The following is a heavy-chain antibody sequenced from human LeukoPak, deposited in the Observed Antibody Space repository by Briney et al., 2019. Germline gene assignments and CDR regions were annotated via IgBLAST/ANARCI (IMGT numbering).Heavy chain of an antibody. J-gene: IGHJ5*02. Sequence: ASVKVSCKASGFTFTSHDYNWVRQATGQGLEWMGWMNPNSGNTGYAQKFQGRVTITADESTSTAYMELSSLRSEDTAVYYCARDPWAGTRYTSQNWFDPWGQGTLVTVSS. D-gene: IGHD1-7*01. V-gene: IGHV1-8*01. CDR2: MNPNSGNT. CDR1: GFTFTSHD. CDR3: ARDPWAGTRYTSQNWFDP.